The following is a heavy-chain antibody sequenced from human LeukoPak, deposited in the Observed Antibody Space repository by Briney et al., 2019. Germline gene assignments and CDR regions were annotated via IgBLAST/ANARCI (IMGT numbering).Heavy chain of an antibody. Sequence: SETLSLTCTVSGGSISSGGYYWSWIRQHPGKGLEWIGYIYYSGSTYYNPSLKSRVTISVDTSKNQFSLKLSSVTAADTAVYYCARNGGSYYYYMDVWGKGTTVTVSS. V-gene: IGHV4-31*03. J-gene: IGHJ6*03. CDR3: ARNGGSYYYYMDV. CDR1: GGSISSGGYY. CDR2: IYYSGST. D-gene: IGHD1-1*01.